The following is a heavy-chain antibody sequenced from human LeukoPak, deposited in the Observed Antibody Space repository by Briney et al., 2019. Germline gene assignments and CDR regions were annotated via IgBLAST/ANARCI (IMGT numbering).Heavy chain of an antibody. CDR2: IYYSGST. CDR1: GGSISSYY. D-gene: IGHD1-1*01. V-gene: IGHV4-59*01. J-gene: IGHJ4*02. Sequence: SETLSLTCTVSGGSISSYYWSWIRQPPGKGLEWIGYIYYSGSTNYNPSLKSRVTISVDTSKNQFSLKLSSVTAADTAVYYCARVGDWNDLVYWGQGTLVTVSS. CDR3: ARVGDWNDLVY.